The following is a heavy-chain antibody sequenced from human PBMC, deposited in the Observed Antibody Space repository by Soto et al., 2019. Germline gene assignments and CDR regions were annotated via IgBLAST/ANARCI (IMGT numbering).Heavy chain of an antibody. J-gene: IGHJ3*01. CDR3: ASWHEREHAYDV. V-gene: IGHV3-53*01. D-gene: IGHD1-1*01. CDR2: LYDVDGS. Sequence: GSLRLSCAAFGLTVSGKKYVAWVRQAPGKGLEWVSALYDVDGSFYADSVKGRFTTSSDSSKTTVYLQMNGLRPDDTAVYYCASWHEREHAYDVWGQRTTVTVSS. CDR1: GLTVSGKKY.